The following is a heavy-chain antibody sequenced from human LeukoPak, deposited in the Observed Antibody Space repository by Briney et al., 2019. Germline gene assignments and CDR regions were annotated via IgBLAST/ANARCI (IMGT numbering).Heavy chain of an antibody. CDR2: ILYDGSNY. D-gene: IGHD7-27*01. J-gene: IGHJ4*02. CDR1: EFALRKYN. CDR3: ARDDWGSGIPLLY. Sequence: GGSLRLSCTGSEFALRKYNIHWVRQAPGQGLEWVALILYDGSNYYDADSVRGRFTISRDNSKNTLYLQMNRLTDEDTAVYYCARDDWGSGIPLLYWGQGTLVTVSS. V-gene: IGHV3-30*14.